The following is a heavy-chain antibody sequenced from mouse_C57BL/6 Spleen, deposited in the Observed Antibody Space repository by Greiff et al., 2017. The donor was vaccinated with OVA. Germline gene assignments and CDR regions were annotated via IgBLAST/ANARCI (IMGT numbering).Heavy chain of an antibody. CDR3: AKYYGNYGGDY. Sequence: QVQLKESGPGLVQPSQCLSITCTVSGFSLTSYGVHWVRQSPGKGLEWLGVIWRGGSTDYNAAFMSRQSITKDNSKSKVFCKTNSLQTEDTAIYYGAKYYGNYGGDYWGQGTSVTVSA. CDR1: GFSLTSYG. J-gene: IGHJ4*01. CDR2: IWRGGST. D-gene: IGHD2-1*01. V-gene: IGHV2-5*01.